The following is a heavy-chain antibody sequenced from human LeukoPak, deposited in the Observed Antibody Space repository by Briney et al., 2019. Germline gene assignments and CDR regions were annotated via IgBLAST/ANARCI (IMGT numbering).Heavy chain of an antibody. CDR2: IWYDGSNK. V-gene: IGHV3-33*01. D-gene: IGHD1-26*01. CDR1: GFTFSSYG. Sequence: GGSLRLSCAASGFTFSSYGMHWVRQAPGKGLEWVAVIWYDGSNKYYADSVKGRFTISRDNSKNTLYLQMNRLRAEDTAVYYCARDGRGPYYGMDVWGQGTTVTVSS. J-gene: IGHJ6*02. CDR3: ARDGRGPYYGMDV.